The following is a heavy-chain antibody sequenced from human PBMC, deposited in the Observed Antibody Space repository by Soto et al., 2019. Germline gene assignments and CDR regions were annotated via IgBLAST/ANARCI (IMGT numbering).Heavy chain of an antibody. J-gene: IGHJ3*02. Sequence: GGSLRLSCAASGFTLSRHTMNWVRQAPGKGLEWVSFIGSRTSDIYYADSVKGRFTISRDNAKNSLYLDLTRLRAEDTAVYFCVRDYYDTSGYPNTVDMWGQGTMVTVSS. CDR1: GFTLSRHT. CDR3: VRDYYDTSGYPNTVDM. CDR2: IGSRTSDI. D-gene: IGHD3-22*01. V-gene: IGHV3-21*01.